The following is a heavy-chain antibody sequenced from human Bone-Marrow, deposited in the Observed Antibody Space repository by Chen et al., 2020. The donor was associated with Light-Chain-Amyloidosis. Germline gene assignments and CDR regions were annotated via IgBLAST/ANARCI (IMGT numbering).Heavy chain of an antibody. D-gene: IGHD5-12*01. Sequence: EVQLEQSGPEVKKPGESLKISCKGSGYTFPNYWIGWVRQMPGKGLEWMGVIYPDDSDASYSPSFEVPVTISADKSISSANLQWRSLTASDTAMYYCARRRDGYNFDYWGQGTLVTVSS. CDR2: IYPDDSDA. CDR3: ARRRDGYNFDY. CDR1: GYTFPNYW. J-gene: IGHJ4*02. V-gene: IGHV5-51*01.